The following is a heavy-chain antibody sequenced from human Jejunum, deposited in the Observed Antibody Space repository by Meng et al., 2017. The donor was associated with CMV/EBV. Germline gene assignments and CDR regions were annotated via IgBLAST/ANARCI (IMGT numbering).Heavy chain of an antibody. J-gene: IGHJ4*02. D-gene: IGHD1-26*01. V-gene: IGHV3-74*01. Sequence: SSDITFSSYWMHWVRRTPVRGLVWVSRINADGSSTNDAISVKSRFIISRDNAKNTLYLQMDSLRADDTAVYYCATARSGNYGLWNYWGQGTLVTVSS. CDR3: ATARSGNYGLWNY. CDR1: DITFSSYW. CDR2: INADGSST.